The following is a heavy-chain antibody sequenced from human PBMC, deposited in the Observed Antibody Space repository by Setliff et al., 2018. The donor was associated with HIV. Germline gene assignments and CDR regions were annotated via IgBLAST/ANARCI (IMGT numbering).Heavy chain of an antibody. V-gene: IGHV4-59*01. CDR1: SGSINYYY. J-gene: IGHJ4*02. CDR2: VSHSGST. Sequence: SETLSLTCNVSSGSINYYYWSWVRQPPGRGLEWIGYVSHSGSTSYNPSLNSRVTMSVDTSRDQFPLKLSSVTAADTAVYYCARTRGRALLSYYFDSWGQGRLVTVPQ. CDR3: ARTRGRALLSYYFDS. D-gene: IGHD2-2*01.